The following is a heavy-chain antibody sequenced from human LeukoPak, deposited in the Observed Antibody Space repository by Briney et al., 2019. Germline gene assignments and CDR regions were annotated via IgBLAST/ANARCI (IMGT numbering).Heavy chain of an antibody. V-gene: IGHV4-30-4*01. CDR3: AREAPDILTGYHFYYFDY. CDR1: GGSISSGDYY. J-gene: IGHJ4*02. D-gene: IGHD3-9*01. Sequence: PSETLSLTCTVSGGSISSGDYYWSWIRQPSGKGLEWIGYIYYSGSTYYNPSLKSRVTISVDTSKNQFSLKLSSVTAADTAVYYCAREAPDILTGYHFYYFDYWGQGTLVTVSS. CDR2: IYYSGST.